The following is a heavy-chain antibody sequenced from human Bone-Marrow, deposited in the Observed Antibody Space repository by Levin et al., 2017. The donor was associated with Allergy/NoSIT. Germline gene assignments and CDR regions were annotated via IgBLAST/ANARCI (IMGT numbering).Heavy chain of an antibody. D-gene: IGHD1-26*01. CDR3: ASVGQWGDPFDF. Sequence: PSETLSLTCSVSGGSINTGDSYWNWIRQTPGRGLEWIGYIFYTGTTHYNPSLESRVTISVDTSKNLFSLTLNSVTAADTAVYYCASVGQWGDPFDFWGQGTLVTVSS. CDR2: IFYTGTT. V-gene: IGHV4-31*03. J-gene: IGHJ3*01. CDR1: GGSINTGDSY.